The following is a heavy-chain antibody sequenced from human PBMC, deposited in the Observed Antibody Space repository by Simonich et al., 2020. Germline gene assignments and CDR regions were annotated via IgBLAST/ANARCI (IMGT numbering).Heavy chain of an antibody. CDR1: GFTFSSYS. V-gene: IGHV3-21*01. CDR2: LSSNTSYI. CDR3: ARDAAGDY. Sequence: EVQLVESGGGLVKPGGSLRLSCAASGFTFSSYSMNWVRQAPGKGRVWISPLSSNTSYIYYADSVKGRFTISRDNAKNSLYLQMTSLRAEDTAVYYCARDAAGDYWGQGTLVTVSS. D-gene: IGHD6-13*01. J-gene: IGHJ4*02.